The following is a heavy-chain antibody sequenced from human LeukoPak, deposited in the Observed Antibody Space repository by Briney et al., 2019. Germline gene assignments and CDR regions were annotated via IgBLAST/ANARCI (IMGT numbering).Heavy chain of an antibody. CDR2: IKQDGSEK. D-gene: IGHD2-2*01. V-gene: IGHV3-7*01. Sequence: GGSLRLSCAASGFTLSSYWMSWVRQAPGKGLEWVANIKQDGSEKYYVDSVKGRFTISRDNAKNSLYLQMNSLRAEDTAVYYCARGVVVVGPWGQGTLVTVSS. CDR1: GFTLSSYW. CDR3: ARGVVVVGP. J-gene: IGHJ5*02.